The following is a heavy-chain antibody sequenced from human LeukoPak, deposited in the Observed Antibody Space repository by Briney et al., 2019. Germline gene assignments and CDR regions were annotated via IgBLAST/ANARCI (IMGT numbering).Heavy chain of an antibody. D-gene: IGHD4-23*01. V-gene: IGHV3-48*04. CDR2: ISSSSSTI. CDR3: ARGQSGGY. J-gene: IGHJ4*02. Sequence: GGSLRLSCAASGFTFSSYSMNWVRQAPGKGLEWVSYISSSSSTIYYADSVKGRFTISRGNAKNSLYLQMNSLRAEDTAVYYCARGQSGGYWGQGTLVTVSS. CDR1: GFTFSSYS.